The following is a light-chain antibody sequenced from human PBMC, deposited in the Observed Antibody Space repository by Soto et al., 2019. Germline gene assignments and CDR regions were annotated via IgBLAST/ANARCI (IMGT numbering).Light chain of an antibody. CDR1: SSDVGGYNY. V-gene: IGLV2-14*01. Sequence: QSVLTQPASVSGSPGQSITISCTGTSSDVGGYNYVSWYQQHPGKAPKLMIYEVSNRPSGASNRFSGSKSGNTASLTISGLQAEDEADYYCSSYTGSHTYVFGSGTKVTVL. J-gene: IGLJ1*01. CDR2: EVS. CDR3: SSYTGSHTYV.